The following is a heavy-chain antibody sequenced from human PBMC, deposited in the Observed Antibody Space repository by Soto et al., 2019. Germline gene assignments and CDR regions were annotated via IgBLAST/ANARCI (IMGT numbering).Heavy chain of an antibody. V-gene: IGHV3-30*18. J-gene: IGHJ4*02. D-gene: IGHD2-8*02. CDR1: GFTFNNYA. CDR3: AKDYHCTGIRCYRGFVY. CDR2: ISYDGSER. Sequence: QEQLVESGGGVVQSGRSLRLSCAASGFTFNNYAMHWVRQAPGKGLEWVAVISYDGSERHYADYLKGRFTISRDNPKNTLYLHMNSLRAEDTAVYYCAKDYHCTGIRCYRGFVYWGQGTLVTVSS.